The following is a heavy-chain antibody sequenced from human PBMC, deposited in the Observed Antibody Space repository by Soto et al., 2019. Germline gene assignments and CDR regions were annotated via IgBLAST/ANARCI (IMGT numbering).Heavy chain of an antibody. CDR1: GYIFSRND. Sequence: QVQLVQSGAEEKKPGASVKVSCKASGYIFSRNDIHWVRQAPGQRLEWMGWMNAGNGNTRYSREFQARVTFTRDTAATTGYMELSSVSSEDTAVYYCARAASMVGLDYGGQGTLVTVSS. CDR3: ARAASMVGLDY. D-gene: IGHD3-10*01. V-gene: IGHV1-3*05. CDR2: MNAGNGNT. J-gene: IGHJ4*02.